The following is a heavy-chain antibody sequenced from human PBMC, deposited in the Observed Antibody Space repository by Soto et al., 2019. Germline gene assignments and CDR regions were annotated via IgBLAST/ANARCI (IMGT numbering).Heavy chain of an antibody. CDR1: GYSFTSYW. V-gene: IGHV5-51*01. D-gene: IGHD3-9*01. J-gene: IGHJ6*03. Sequence: GEPLKISCKGSGYSFTSYWIGWVRQMPGKGLEWMGIIYPGDSDTRYSPSFQGQVTISADKSISTAYLQWSSLKASDTAMYYCARQGRRYYDIVTGYPYYYYYYMDVWGKGTTVTVSS. CDR2: IYPGDSDT. CDR3: ARQGRRYYDIVTGYPYYYYYYMDV.